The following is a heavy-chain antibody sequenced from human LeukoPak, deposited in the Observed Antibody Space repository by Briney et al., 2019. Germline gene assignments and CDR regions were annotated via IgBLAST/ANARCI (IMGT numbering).Heavy chain of an antibody. V-gene: IGHV4-4*07. CDR1: GGSISSYY. Sequence: SETLSLICTVSGGSISSYYWNWIRQPPGKGLEWIGRIYTSGSTNYNPSLESRVTMSVDTSKNQFSLKLSSVTAADTAVYYCAREARYPYYFDFWGQGTLVTVSS. CDR3: AREARYPYYFDF. CDR2: IYTSGST. J-gene: IGHJ4*02. D-gene: IGHD1-1*01.